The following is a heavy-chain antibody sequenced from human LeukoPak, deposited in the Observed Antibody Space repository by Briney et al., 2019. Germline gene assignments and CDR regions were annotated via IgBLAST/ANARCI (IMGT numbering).Heavy chain of an antibody. D-gene: IGHD3-10*01. Sequence: GGSLRLSCAASGFTFSSYAMSWVRQAPGKGLEWVSSISSSSSYIYYADSVKGRFTISRDNAKNSLYLQMNSLRAEDTAVYYCARGSASMVRGVRTFDYWGQGTLVTVSS. CDR3: ARGSASMVRGVRTFDY. CDR1: GFTFSSYA. V-gene: IGHV3-21*01. CDR2: ISSSSSYI. J-gene: IGHJ4*02.